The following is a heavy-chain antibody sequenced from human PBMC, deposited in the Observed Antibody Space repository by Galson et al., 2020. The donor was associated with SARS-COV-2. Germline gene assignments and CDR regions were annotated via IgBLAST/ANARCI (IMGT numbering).Heavy chain of an antibody. CDR2: INPNSGGT. CDR3: ARDLLWFGELWHGMDV. D-gene: IGHD3-10*01. V-gene: IGHV1-2*02. CDR1: GYTFTGYY. Sequence: GESLKISCKASGYTFTGYYMHWVRQAPGQGLEWMGWINPNSGGTNYAQKFQGRVTMTRDTSISTAYMELSRLRSDDTAVYYCARDLLWFGELWHGMDVWGQGTTVTISS. J-gene: IGHJ6*02.